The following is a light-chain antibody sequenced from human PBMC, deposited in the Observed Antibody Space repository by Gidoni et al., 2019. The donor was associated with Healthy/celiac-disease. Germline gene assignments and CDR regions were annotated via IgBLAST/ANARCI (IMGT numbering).Light chain of an antibody. J-gene: IGKJ4*01. CDR2: GAS. Sequence: EIVLTQYPATLSVSPGQSATLPCRASHSVSSDLACYQQKPGQPPRLLIYGASTRATGIPARFSGSGSWTEFTLPISSLQSEDFAVYYCQQYNNWPPLTFGGGTKVEIK. V-gene: IGKV3D-15*01. CDR1: HSVSSD. CDR3: QQYNNWPPLT.